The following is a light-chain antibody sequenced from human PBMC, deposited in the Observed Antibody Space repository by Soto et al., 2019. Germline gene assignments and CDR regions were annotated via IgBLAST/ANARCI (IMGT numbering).Light chain of an antibody. CDR3: QQYDNPNLTVT. Sequence: DIQMPQSPSSLSSSVGDRVTITCQASQDISNYLNWYQQKPGKAPKLLIYDPSNLETGVPSKFRGSGSGTDFTFTISSLQPEDIATYYCQQYDNPNLTVTFGGGTKVEIK. V-gene: IGKV1-33*01. CDR2: DPS. J-gene: IGKJ4*01. CDR1: QDISNY.